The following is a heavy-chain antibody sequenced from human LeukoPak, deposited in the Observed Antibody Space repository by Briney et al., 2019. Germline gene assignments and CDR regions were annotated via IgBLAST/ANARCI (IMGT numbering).Heavy chain of an antibody. Sequence: WASVKVSFKASGYTFTGYYMHWVRQXPGQGXEWMGWINPNSGGTNYAQKFQGRVTMTRDTSISTAYMELSRLRSDDTAVYYCARDSGTTVVTPGDYWGQGTLVTVSS. V-gene: IGHV1-2*02. J-gene: IGHJ4*02. D-gene: IGHD4-23*01. CDR2: INPNSGGT. CDR1: GYTFTGYY. CDR3: ARDSGTTVVTPGDY.